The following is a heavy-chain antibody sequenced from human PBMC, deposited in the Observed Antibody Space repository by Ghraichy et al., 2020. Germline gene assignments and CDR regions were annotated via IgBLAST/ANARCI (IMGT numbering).Heavy chain of an antibody. CDR1: GFTFSNYG. CDR3: AKDRDGSYPDNFDY. D-gene: IGHD1-26*01. CDR2: IRYDGSNK. Sequence: GGSLRLSCAASGFTFSNYGMHWVRQAPGKGLEWVAFIRYDGSNKYYADSVKGRFTISRDNSRNTLYLQMNSLRAEDTALYYCAKDRDGSYPDNFDYWGQGTLVTVSS. J-gene: IGHJ4*02. V-gene: IGHV3-30*02.